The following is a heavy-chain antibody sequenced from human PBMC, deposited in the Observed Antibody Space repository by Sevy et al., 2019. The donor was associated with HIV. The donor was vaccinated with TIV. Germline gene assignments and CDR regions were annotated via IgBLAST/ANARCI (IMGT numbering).Heavy chain of an antibody. CDR3: AREGCTKPHDY. CDR1: GFTFSKYS. CDR2: FSFGCGRI. J-gene: IGHJ4*02. D-gene: IGHD2-8*01. Sequence: QLGGSLRLSCEASGFTFSKYSMSWVRQAPGKGLEWVSTFSFGCGRINYADSVKGRFTISRDDSKNTLYLQMNGLGAEDTAVYYCAREGCTKPHDYWGQGTLVTVSS. V-gene: IGHV3-23*01.